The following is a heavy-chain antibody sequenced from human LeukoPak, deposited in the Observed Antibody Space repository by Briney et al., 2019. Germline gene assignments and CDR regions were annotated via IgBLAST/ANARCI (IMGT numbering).Heavy chain of an antibody. CDR2: IWYDGSNK. D-gene: IGHD3-22*01. CDR3: ARDPTTYYYDSSGYSPEGMDV. J-gene: IGHJ6*02. CDR1: GFTFSSYG. Sequence: GGSLRLSCAASGFTFSSYGMHWVRQAPGKGLEWVAVIWYDGSNKYYADSVKGRFTISRDNSKNTLYLQMNSLRAEDTAVYYCARDPTTYYYDSSGYSPEGMDVWGQGTTVTVSS. V-gene: IGHV3-33*01.